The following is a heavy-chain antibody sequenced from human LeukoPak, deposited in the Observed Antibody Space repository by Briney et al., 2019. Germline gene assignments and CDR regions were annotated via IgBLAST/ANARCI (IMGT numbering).Heavy chain of an antibody. CDR1: GGTFSSYA. CDR2: IIPILGIA. CDR3: AAGGLDQTRAEYFQH. Sequence: SVKVSCKASGGTFSSYAISWVRQTPGQGLEWMGRIIPILGIANYAQKFQGRVTITADKSTSTAYMELSSLRSEDTAVYYCAAGGLDQTRAEYFQHWGQGTLVTVSS. V-gene: IGHV1-69*04. J-gene: IGHJ1*01. D-gene: IGHD3/OR15-3a*01.